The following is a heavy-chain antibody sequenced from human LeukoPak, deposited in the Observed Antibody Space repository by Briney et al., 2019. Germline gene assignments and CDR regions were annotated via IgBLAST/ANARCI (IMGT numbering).Heavy chain of an antibody. Sequence: PGGSLRLSCAPSGFTFSSYAMSWFRQAPGKGLEWVSVISNSGGSTFYADSVKGRFTISRDNSKNTLYLQMNSLRAEDTAVYYCAKRASGSGTSLYYFDYWGQGTLVTVSS. V-gene: IGHV3-23*01. CDR2: ISNSGGST. J-gene: IGHJ4*02. CDR3: AKRASGSGTSLYYFDY. D-gene: IGHD3-10*01. CDR1: GFTFSSYA.